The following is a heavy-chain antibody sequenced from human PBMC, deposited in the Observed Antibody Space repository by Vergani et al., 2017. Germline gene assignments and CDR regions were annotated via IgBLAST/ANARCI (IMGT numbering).Heavy chain of an antibody. D-gene: IGHD6-6*01. CDR1: GFTSAGYA. CDR2: ISWNSNSI. CDR3: AKDFCTSSDGGWFDP. J-gene: IGHJ5*02. V-gene: IGHV3-9*02. Sequence: EVQLEESGGGLVLPGRSLRLSCVASGFTSAGYAMHWVRQAPGKGLEWVSGISWNSNSIGYADSVKGRFTISRDNAKNSLYLQINSLRAEDTALYYCAKDFCTSSDGGWFDPWGQGTLVTVSS.